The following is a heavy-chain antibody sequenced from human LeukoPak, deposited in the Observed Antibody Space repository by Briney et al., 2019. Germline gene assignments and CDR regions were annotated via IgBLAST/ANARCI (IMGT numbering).Heavy chain of an antibody. J-gene: IGHJ6*02. Sequence: GGSLRLSCAASGFIFSSYAMSCVRQAPGEGLEWGSAISGSGGSTYYADSVKSRFTISRDKYKNTLYTQMNARRGEGTAVCDCAKQPHIVVVTPIRDTPRYYYYGMDVWGQGTTVTASS. V-gene: IGHV3-23*01. CDR1: GFIFSSYA. D-gene: IGHD2-21*02. CDR2: ISGSGGST. CDR3: AKQPHIVVVTPIRDTPRYYYYGMDV.